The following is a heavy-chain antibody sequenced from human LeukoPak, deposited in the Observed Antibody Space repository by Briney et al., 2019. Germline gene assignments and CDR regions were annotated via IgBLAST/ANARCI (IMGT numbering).Heavy chain of an antibody. CDR2: INPNSGGT. J-gene: IGHJ4*02. Sequence: GASVKVSCKASGYTFTGYYMHWVRQAPGQGLEWMGWINPNSGGTNYAQKFQGRVTMTRDTSISTAYMELSRLRSDDTAVYYCARYGGYDYDFWSGYLDYWGQGTLDTVSS. CDR3: ARYGGYDYDFWSGYLDY. D-gene: IGHD3-3*01. CDR1: GYTFTGYY. V-gene: IGHV1-2*02.